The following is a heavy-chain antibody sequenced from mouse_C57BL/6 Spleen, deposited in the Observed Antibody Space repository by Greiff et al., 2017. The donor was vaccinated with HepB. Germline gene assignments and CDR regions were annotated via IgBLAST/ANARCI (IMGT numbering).Heavy chain of an antibody. J-gene: IGHJ1*03. CDR3: ARRFYDYDEYFDV. CDR1: GYTFTDYY. CDR2: INPYNGGT. V-gene: IGHV1-19*01. Sequence: VQLQQSGPVLVKPGASVKMSCKASGYTFTDYYMNWVKQSHGKSLEWIGVINPYNGGTSYNQKFKGKATLTVDKSSSTAYMELNSLTSEVSAVYYCARRFYDYDEYFDVWGTGTTVTVSS. D-gene: IGHD2-4*01.